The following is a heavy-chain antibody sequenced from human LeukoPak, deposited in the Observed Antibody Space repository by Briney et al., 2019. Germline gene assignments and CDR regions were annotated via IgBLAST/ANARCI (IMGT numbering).Heavy chain of an antibody. V-gene: IGHV3-23*01. D-gene: IGHD2-2*01. CDR1: GFTFSSYA. Sequence: GGSLRLSCAASGFTFSSYAMSWVRQAPGKGLEWVSAISGSGGSTYYADSVKGRFTISGDNSKNTLYLQMNSLRAEDTAVYYCAKQSPLGYCSGTSCYASDYWGQGTLVTVSS. CDR3: AKQSPLGYCSGTSCYASDY. J-gene: IGHJ4*02. CDR2: ISGSGGST.